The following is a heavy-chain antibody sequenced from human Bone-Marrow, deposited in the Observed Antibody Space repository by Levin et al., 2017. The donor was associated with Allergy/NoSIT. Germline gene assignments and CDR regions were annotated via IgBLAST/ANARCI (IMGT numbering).Heavy chain of an antibody. CDR3: AQETMTAAFHI. CDR2: IYWDDDQ. V-gene: IGHV2-5*02. D-gene: IGHD2-21*02. J-gene: IGHJ3*02. Sequence: SGPTLVKPTQTLTLTCSVSGFSVTATGLGVGWFRQPPGKALEWLALIYWDDDQRYSPSLEHRLTITRVTSKNQVVLTMTDMDPVDTATYFCAQETMTAAFHIWGGGTLVTGSS. CDR1: GFSVTATGLG.